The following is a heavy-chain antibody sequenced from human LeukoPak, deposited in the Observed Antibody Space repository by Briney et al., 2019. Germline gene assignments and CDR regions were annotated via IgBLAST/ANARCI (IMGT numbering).Heavy chain of an antibody. CDR2: ISSSSSYI. CDR3: ARRIAAADLDAFDI. D-gene: IGHD6-13*01. V-gene: IGHV3-21*01. J-gene: IGHJ3*02. CDR1: GFTFSNYW. Sequence: GGSLRLSCEGSGFTFSNYWMGWVRQAPGKGLEWVSSISSSSSYIYYADSVKGRFTISRDNAKNSLYLQMNSLRAEDTAVYYCARRIAAADLDAFDIWGQGTMVTVSS.